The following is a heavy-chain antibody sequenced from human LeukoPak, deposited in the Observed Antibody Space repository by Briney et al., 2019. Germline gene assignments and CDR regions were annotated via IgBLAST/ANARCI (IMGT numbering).Heavy chain of an antibody. CDR2: IYYSGGT. CDR3: ARFHTVVTPIFDY. CDR1: GGSISSGGYY. V-gene: IGHV4-31*02. J-gene: IGHJ4*02. Sequence: SQTLSLTCTVSGGSISSGGYYWSWIRQHPGKGLEWIGYIYYSGGTYYNPSLKSRVTISVDTSKNQFSLKLSSVTAADTAVYYCARFHTVVTPIFDYWGQGTLVTVSS. D-gene: IGHD4-23*01.